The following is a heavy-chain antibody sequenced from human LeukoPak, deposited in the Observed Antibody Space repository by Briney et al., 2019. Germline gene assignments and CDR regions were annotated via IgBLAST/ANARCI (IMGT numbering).Heavy chain of an antibody. Sequence: GASVKVSCKASGGTFSSYAISWVRQAPGQGLEWMGRIIPIFGTASYAQKFQGRVTITTDESTSTAYMELSSLRSEDTAVYYCARGHIAARRNWFDPWGQGTLVTVSS. V-gene: IGHV1-69*05. CDR2: IIPIFGTA. D-gene: IGHD6-6*01. CDR1: GGTFSSYA. J-gene: IGHJ5*02. CDR3: ARGHIAARRNWFDP.